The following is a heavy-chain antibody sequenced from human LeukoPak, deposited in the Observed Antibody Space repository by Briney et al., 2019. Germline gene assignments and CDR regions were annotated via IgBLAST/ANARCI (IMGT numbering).Heavy chain of an antibody. CDR1: VGSFSGSY. J-gene: IGHJ6*03. Sequence: PSETLSLTCIVSVGSFSGSYWSWIRQSPGKGLEWIGYIYHSGSTNYYPSLKSRVTISEDTTNNLFSLKQSPVAAADTAVYCCARSPDIAVADRVYYYYYYMDVWGKGTTVTVSS. CDR3: ARSPDIAVADRVYYYYYYMDV. CDR2: IYHSGST. D-gene: IGHD6-19*01. V-gene: IGHV4-59*08.